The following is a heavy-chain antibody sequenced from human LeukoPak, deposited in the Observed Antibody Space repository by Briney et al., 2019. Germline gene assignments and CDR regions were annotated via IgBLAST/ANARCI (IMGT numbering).Heavy chain of an antibody. V-gene: IGHV3-11*01. J-gene: IGHJ6*03. CDR1: GFTFSDYY. D-gene: IGHD4-17*01. Sequence: GGSLRLSCAASGFTFSDYYMSWIRQAPGKGLEWVLYISSSGSTIYYADAVKGRFTISRDNAKNSLYLQMNSLRVEDTAVYYCARGYGDDGIDYYYMDVWGKGTTVTVSS. CDR3: ARGYGDDGIDYYYMDV. CDR2: ISSSGSTI.